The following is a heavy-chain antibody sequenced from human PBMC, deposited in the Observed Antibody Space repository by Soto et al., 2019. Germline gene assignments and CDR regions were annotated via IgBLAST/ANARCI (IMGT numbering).Heavy chain of an antibody. D-gene: IGHD4-17*01. CDR3: ASPTMTSTSFYYAMDV. CDR2: INPTDSET. CDR1: GHRFTTYW. J-gene: IGHJ6*02. V-gene: IGHV5-10-1*01. Sequence: GESLKISCKTSGHRFTTYWISWVRQMPGKGLEYMGKINPTDSETNYSPSFEGHVTFSVERSTSTAYVRWNSLKASDTAMYYCASPTMTSTSFYYAMDVWGQGTTVTVSS.